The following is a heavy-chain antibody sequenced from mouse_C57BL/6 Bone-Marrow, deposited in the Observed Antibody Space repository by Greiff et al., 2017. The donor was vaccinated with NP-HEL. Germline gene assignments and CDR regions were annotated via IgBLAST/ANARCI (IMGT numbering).Heavy chain of an antibody. Sequence: EVKLVESGGGLVQPGRSLRLSCATSGFTFSDSYMDWVRQAPGKGLEWIAVSRNKANDYTTEYSASVKGRFIVARDTSQSILYLQMNAQRAEDTAIYYCARDLSGYFDYWGQGTTLTVSS. D-gene: IGHD3-2*02. V-gene: IGHV7-1*01. CDR2: SRNKANDYTT. CDR3: ARDLSGYFDY. J-gene: IGHJ2*01. CDR1: GFTFSDSY.